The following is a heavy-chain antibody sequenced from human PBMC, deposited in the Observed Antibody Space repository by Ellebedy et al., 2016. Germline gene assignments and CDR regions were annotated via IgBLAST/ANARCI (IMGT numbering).Heavy chain of an antibody. CDR2: SRNKANSYTT. J-gene: IGHJ3*02. V-gene: IGHV3-72*01. CDR3: VRGFHSFDI. CDR1: GFTFSDHF. Sequence: GGSLRLSCAVSGFTFSDHFMDWVRQAPGKGLEWVARSRNKANSYTTQYAASVKGRFTISRDDSKNSLYLQMNSLETEDTALYYCVRGFHSFDIWGQGTMVTVSS. D-gene: IGHD2-21*01.